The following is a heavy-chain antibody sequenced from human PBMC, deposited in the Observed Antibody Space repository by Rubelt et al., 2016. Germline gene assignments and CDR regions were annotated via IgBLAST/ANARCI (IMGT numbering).Heavy chain of an antibody. V-gene: IGHV4-34*01. CDR1: SGSFSGYY. CDR2: INHSGST. Sequence: QVQLQQWGAGLLKPSETLSLICAVYSGSFSGYYWTWIPQPPGKGLEWIGEINHSGSTNYNPSLKSRVTISVDTSKNQFSLNLGAVTAADTAVYYCARGHYTRVGRASLHYWGQGTLVTVSS. D-gene: IGHD1-26*01. J-gene: IGHJ4*02. CDR3: ARGHYTRVGRASLHY.